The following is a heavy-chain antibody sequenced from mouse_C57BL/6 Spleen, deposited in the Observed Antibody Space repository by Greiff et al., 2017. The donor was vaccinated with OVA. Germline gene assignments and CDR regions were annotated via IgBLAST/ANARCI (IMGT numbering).Heavy chain of an antibody. CDR1: GYAFSSYW. J-gene: IGHJ2*01. CDR3: AREGSKYYFDY. V-gene: IGHV1-80*01. Sequence: VQLQQSGAELVKPGASVKISCKASGYAFSSYWMNWVKQRPGKGLEWIGQIYPGDGDTNYNGKFKGKATLTADKSSSTAYMQRSSLTSEDSAVYFCAREGSKYYFDYWGQGTTLTVSS. CDR2: IYPGDGDT.